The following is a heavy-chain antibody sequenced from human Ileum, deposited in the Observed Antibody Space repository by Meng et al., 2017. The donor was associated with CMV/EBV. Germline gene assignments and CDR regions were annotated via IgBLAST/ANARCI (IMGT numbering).Heavy chain of an antibody. Sequence: ESLKISGAASGFTISTYSMNWVRQAPGKGLEGVSAISSGSSDIYYADSVAGRFTISRDNDKNSLYLQMNSLRAEDTAGYYCASYTWTQLCKWGQGTLVTVSS. J-gene: IGHJ4*02. V-gene: IGHV3-21*01. CDR3: ASYTWTQLCK. CDR2: ISSGSSDI. D-gene: IGHD5-18*01. CDR1: GFTISTYS.